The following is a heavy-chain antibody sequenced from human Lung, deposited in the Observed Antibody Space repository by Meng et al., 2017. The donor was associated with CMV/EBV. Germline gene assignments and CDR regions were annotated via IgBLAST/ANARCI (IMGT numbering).Heavy chain of an antibody. CDR3: AREAGRDGYATPKFDY. Sequence: QGALQESGPGLVKPSQTLSLTCTVSGGSIGSGGYYWSWIRQHPGKGLEWIGYIYYTGSTFYNPSLKSRVTISVDTSKNQFSLKLIPATAADTAVYYCAREAGRDGYATPKFDYWGQGTLVTVSS. V-gene: IGHV4-31*03. J-gene: IGHJ4*02. CDR1: GGSIGSGGYY. D-gene: IGHD5-24*01. CDR2: IYYTGST.